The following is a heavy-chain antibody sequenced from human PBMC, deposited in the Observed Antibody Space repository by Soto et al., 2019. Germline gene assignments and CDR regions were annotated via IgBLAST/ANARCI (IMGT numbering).Heavy chain of an antibody. CDR3: ARVLDSIAAAGSGEATVYYMDV. J-gene: IGHJ6*03. CDR2: IYHSGST. Sequence: SETLSLTCAVSSGSISSSNWWSWVRQPPGKGLEWIGEIYHSGSTNYNPSLKSRVTISVDKSKNQFSLKLSSVTAADTAVYYCARVLDSIAAAGSGEATVYYMDVWGKGTTVTVSS. D-gene: IGHD6-13*01. CDR1: SGSISSSNW. V-gene: IGHV4-4*02.